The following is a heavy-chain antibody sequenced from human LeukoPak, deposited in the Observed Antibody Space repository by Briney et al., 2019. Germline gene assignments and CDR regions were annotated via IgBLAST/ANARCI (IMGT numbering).Heavy chain of an antibody. Sequence: PSETLALPRTVFCGSISSQYWRWIRQPPRKGLEWDGDIYYSGSTNYNPSLQRRVTIPLDPSKHQFPLNPRPVTAGHTAGYVFARVLPYSSGWGVDYWGQGTLVTVSS. CDR2: IYYSGST. CDR3: ARVLPYSSGWGVDY. V-gene: IGHV4-59*11. D-gene: IGHD6-19*01. CDR1: CGSISSQY. J-gene: IGHJ4*02.